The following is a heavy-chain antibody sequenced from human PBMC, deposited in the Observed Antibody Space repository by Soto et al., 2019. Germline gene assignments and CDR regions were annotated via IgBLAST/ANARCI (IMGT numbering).Heavy chain of an antibody. V-gene: IGHV1-18*01. Sequence: ASVKVSCKASGYTFTSYGISWVRQAPGQGLEWMGWISAYNGNANYAQKLQGRVTMTTDTSTSTAYMELRSLRSDDTAVYYCARDRRITIFGVGPKFDPWGQGTLVTVSS. CDR3: ARDRRITIFGVGPKFDP. J-gene: IGHJ5*02. D-gene: IGHD3-3*01. CDR1: GYTFTSYG. CDR2: ISAYNGNA.